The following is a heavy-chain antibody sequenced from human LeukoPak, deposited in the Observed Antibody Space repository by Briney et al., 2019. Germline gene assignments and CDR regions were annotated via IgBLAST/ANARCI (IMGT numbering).Heavy chain of an antibody. Sequence: GGSLRLSCALSRFTFSDYEINWVRQAPGKGLEWISYISSSGTTMYYGDSVKGRFTISRDNAKNSLYLQMNSLRAEDTAVYYCAGGQNYYYDSSGYPNWYFDLWGRGTLVTVSS. CDR2: ISSSGTTM. CDR3: AGGQNYYYDSSGYPNWYFDL. V-gene: IGHV3-48*03. J-gene: IGHJ2*01. CDR1: RFTFSDYE. D-gene: IGHD3-22*01.